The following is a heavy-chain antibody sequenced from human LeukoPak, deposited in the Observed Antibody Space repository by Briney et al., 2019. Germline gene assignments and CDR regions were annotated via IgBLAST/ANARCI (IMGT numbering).Heavy chain of an antibody. D-gene: IGHD6-13*01. Sequence: AVKVSCKASGGTFSSYAISWVRQAPGQGLEWMGGIIPIFGTANYAQKFQGRVTITTDESTSTAYMELSSLRSEDTAVYYCARDQQLVQGYFDLWGRGTLVTVSS. CDR3: ARDQQLVQGYFDL. CDR2: IIPIFGTA. CDR1: GGTFSSYA. J-gene: IGHJ2*01. V-gene: IGHV1-69*05.